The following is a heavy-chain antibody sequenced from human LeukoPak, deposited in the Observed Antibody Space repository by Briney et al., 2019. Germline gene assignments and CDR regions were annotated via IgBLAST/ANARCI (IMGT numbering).Heavy chain of an antibody. D-gene: IGHD3-10*01. CDR3: ARGGYGSGSYGVDY. J-gene: IGHJ4*02. V-gene: IGHV3-53*01. Sequence: GGSLRLSCAASGFTVSSNYMSWVRQAPGKGLEWVSVIYSGGSTYYADSVKGRFTISRDNSKNTLYLQMNSLRAEDTAVYYCARGGYGSGSYGVDYWGQGTLVTVSS. CDR1: GFTVSSNY. CDR2: IYSGGST.